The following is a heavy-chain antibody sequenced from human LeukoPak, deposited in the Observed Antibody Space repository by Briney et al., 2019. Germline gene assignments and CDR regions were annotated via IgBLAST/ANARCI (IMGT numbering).Heavy chain of an antibody. J-gene: IGHJ3*02. CDR1: GFTFSRYW. CDR3: ARGITIFGVVNDAFDI. CDR2: VDSDGSST. D-gene: IGHD3-3*01. Sequence: GGSLRLSCVASGFTFSRYWIHWVRQAPGKGLVWVSRVDSDGSSTTYADSVKGRFTVSRDNAKNTLYLQMNSLRAEDTALYYCARGITIFGVVNDAFDIWGQGTMVTVSS. V-gene: IGHV3-74*03.